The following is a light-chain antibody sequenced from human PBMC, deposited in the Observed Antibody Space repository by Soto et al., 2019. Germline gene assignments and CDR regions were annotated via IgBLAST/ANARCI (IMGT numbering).Light chain of an antibody. J-gene: IGLJ1*01. V-gene: IGLV2-8*01. CDR1: SSDVGAYIY. CDR3: SSYAGNNNYV. Sequence: SVRTQPRSACGSPGQPVTISCTGTSSDVGAYIYVSWYQQYPGKAPQLIIYEVNKRPSGVPDRFSASKSGNTASLTVSGLQAEDEADYYCSSYAGNNNYVFGTGTKVTVL. CDR2: EVN.